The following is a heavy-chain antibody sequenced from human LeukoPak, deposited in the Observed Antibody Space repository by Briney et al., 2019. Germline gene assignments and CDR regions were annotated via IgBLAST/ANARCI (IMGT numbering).Heavy chain of an antibody. CDR1: GGTFSSYA. J-gene: IGHJ6*03. Sequence: ASVKVSCKASGGTFSSYAISWVRQAPGQGLEWMGGIIPIFGTANYAQKFQGRVTITADESTSTAYMELSSLRSEDTAVYYCARDVPIGNKRYYYYYMDVWGKGTTVTASS. CDR2: IIPIFGTA. CDR3: ARDVPIGNKRYYYYYMDV. D-gene: IGHD4-23*01. V-gene: IGHV1-69*13.